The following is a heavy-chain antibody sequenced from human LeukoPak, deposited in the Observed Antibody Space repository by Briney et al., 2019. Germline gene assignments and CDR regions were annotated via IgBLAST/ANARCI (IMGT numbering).Heavy chain of an antibody. CDR3: AREEIRTGSFQH. CDR1: GASITRSTYY. CDR2: IYTSGST. V-gene: IGHV4-61*02. J-gene: IGHJ1*01. Sequence: PSETLSLTCTVSGASITRSTYYWSWIRQPAGKGLEWIGRIYTSGSTNYNPSLKSRVTISVDTSKNQFSLKLSSVTAADTAVYYCAREEIRTGSFQHWGQGTLVTVSS. D-gene: IGHD1-14*01.